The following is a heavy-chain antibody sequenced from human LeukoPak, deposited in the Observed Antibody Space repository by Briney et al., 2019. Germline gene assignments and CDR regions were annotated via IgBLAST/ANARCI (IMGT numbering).Heavy chain of an antibody. CDR3: ARADYDILTGFDY. D-gene: IGHD3-9*01. V-gene: IGHV4-61*02. Sequence: SQTLSLTCTVSGGSFSRGDYYWSWIRQPAGKGLEWIGRIYTSGSTNYNPSLKSRVTISVDTSKNQFSLKLSSVTAADTAVYYCARADYDILTGFDYWGQGTLVTVSS. CDR1: GGSFSRGDYY. CDR2: IYTSGST. J-gene: IGHJ4*02.